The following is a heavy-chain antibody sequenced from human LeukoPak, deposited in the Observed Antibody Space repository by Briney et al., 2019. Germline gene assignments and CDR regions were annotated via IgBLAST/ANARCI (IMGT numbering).Heavy chain of an antibody. V-gene: IGHV5-51*01. CDR1: GYSFTKYW. D-gene: IGHD2-2*02. J-gene: IGHJ1*01. Sequence: GESLQISCKGSGYSFTKYWIGWVRQMPGKGLEWMGIIYPGDSDTRYSPSFQGQVTISADKSISTAHLQWSSLKASDTAMYYCASTGYCRSTSCYMNFQHWGQGTLVTVSS. CDR2: IYPGDSDT. CDR3: ASTGYCRSTSCYMNFQH.